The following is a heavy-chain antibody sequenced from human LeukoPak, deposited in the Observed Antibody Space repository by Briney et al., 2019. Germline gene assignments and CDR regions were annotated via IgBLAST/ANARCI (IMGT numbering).Heavy chain of an antibody. CDR1: GFTFSSYA. CDR2: IYSGGNT. V-gene: IGHV3-53*01. D-gene: IGHD4-17*01. J-gene: IGHJ4*02. CDR3: ARRAGEYSHPYDY. Sequence: PGRSLRLSCAASGFTFSSYAMHWVRQAPGKGLEWVSFIYSGGNTHYSDSVKGRFTISRDSSKNTLYLQMNSLRAEDTAVYYCARRAGEYSHPYDYWGQGTLVTVSS.